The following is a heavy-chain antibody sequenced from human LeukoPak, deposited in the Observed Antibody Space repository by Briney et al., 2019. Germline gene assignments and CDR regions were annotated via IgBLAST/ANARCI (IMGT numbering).Heavy chain of an antibody. V-gene: IGHV1-69*04. CDR2: IIPILGIA. J-gene: IGHJ4*02. D-gene: IGHD6-13*01. Sequence: ASVKVSCKASGYTFTSYGISWVRQAPGQGLEWMGRIIPILGIANYAQKFQGRVTITADKSTSTAYMELSSLRSEDTAVYYCARVTDSRIAAAGTWGQGTLVTVSS. CDR1: GYTFTSYG. CDR3: ARVTDSRIAAAGT.